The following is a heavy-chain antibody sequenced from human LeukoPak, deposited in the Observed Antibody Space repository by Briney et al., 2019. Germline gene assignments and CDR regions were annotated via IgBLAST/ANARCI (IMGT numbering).Heavy chain of an antibody. CDR3: ARATNSGSSDY. Sequence: PGGSLRLSCAASGFTFSSYSMNWVRQAPGKGLEWVSYISSSSTIYYADSVKGRFTIFRDYAKNSLYLQMNSLRAEDTAVYYCARATNSGSSDYWGQGTLVTVSS. CDR1: GFTFSSYS. V-gene: IGHV3-48*04. D-gene: IGHD3-10*01. CDR2: ISSSSTI. J-gene: IGHJ4*02.